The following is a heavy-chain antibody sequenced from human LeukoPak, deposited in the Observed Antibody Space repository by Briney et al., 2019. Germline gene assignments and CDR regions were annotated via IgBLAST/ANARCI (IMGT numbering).Heavy chain of an antibody. CDR3: ASPHCSSTDCHPPEWFDP. V-gene: IGHV1-8*01. CDR2: MNPNSGNT. Sequence: GASVRVSCKTSGYTFTNYDINWVRQATGQGLEWMGWMNPNSGNTGYAQKFQGRVTMTRNTSISTAYMELSSLRSEDTAVYYCASPHCSSTDCHPPEWFDPWGQGTLATVSS. J-gene: IGHJ5*02. D-gene: IGHD2-2*01. CDR1: GYTFTNYD.